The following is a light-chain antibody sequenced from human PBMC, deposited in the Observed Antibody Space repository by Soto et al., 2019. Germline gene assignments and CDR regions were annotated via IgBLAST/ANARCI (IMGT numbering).Light chain of an antibody. CDR3: SSYTTIKTVV. V-gene: IGLV2-14*01. J-gene: IGLJ2*01. CDR1: SSDIGTYKY. CDR2: EVS. Sequence: QSALTQPASVSGSPGQSITICCTGTSSDIGTYKYNSWFQHHPGKAPKLIIFEVSNRPSGVSDRFSGFKSANTAYLTISGVQPDDEADYHCSSYTTIKTVVFGGGTKLTVL.